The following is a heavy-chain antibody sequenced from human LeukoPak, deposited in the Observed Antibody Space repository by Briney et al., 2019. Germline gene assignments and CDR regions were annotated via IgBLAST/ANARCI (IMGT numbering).Heavy chain of an antibody. CDR2: VYYNGST. CDR1: GGSVNSANYY. Sequence: KSSETLSLTCTVSGGSVNSANYYWNWIRQPPGKGLEWIGYVYYNGSTTYNSSLKRRVTISVDTSKNQFSLRLRSVTVADTAIYHCARETITGTTKFDPWGQGTLATVSS. CDR3: ARETITGTTKFDP. J-gene: IGHJ5*02. D-gene: IGHD1-7*01. V-gene: IGHV4-61*01.